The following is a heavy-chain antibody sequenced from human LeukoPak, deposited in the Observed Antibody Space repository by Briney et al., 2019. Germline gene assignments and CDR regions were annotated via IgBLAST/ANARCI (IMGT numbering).Heavy chain of an antibody. Sequence: GGSLRLSCAASGFTFSSYSMNWVRQAPGKGLEWVSSISSSSSYIYYADSVKGRFTISRDNAKNSLYLQMNSLRAEDTAVYYCARDDRREEYCSSTSCYSEYYFDYWGQGTLVTVSS. CDR2: ISSSSSYI. D-gene: IGHD2-2*01. J-gene: IGHJ4*02. V-gene: IGHV3-21*01. CDR1: GFTFSSYS. CDR3: ARDDRREEYCSSTSCYSEYYFDY.